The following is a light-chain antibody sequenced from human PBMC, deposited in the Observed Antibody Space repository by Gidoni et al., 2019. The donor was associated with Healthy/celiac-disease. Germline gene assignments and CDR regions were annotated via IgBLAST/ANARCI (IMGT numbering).Light chain of an antibody. V-gene: IGKV3-20*01. CDR3: QQYGSSPYT. CDR2: GAS. CDR1: QSVSSSY. J-gene: IGKJ2*01. Sequence: IVLTQSPGTLSLSPGERATLSCRASQSVSSSYLAWYQQNPGQAPRLLIYGASSRATCIPDRFSGSGSGTDFTLTISRLEPEDFAVYYCQQYGSSPYTFGQGTKLEIK.